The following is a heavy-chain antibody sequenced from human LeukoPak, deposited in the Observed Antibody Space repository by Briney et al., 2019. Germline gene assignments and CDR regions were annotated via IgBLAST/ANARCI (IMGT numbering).Heavy chain of an antibody. D-gene: IGHD6-13*01. CDR3: TGYSSSWYRNY. CDR2: ISDSGGST. Sequence: GGSLRLSCAASGFTFSSYAMSWVRQAPGKGLEWVSGISDSGGSTHYADSVKGRFTISRDNAKNSLYLQMNSLRAEDTAVYYCTGYSSSWYRNYWGQGTLVTVSS. J-gene: IGHJ4*02. V-gene: IGHV3-23*01. CDR1: GFTFSSYA.